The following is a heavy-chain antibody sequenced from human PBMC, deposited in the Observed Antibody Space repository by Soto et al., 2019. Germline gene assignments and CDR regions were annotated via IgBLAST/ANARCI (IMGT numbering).Heavy chain of an antibody. CDR1: GYTFTGYY. Sequence: QVQLVQSGAEVKKPGASVKVSCKASGYTFTGYYMHWVRQAAGQGLEWMGWINPGGGDTDYAQKFQARVTLTRDTSISTAYLELTSDDTAVYYCSRGSVYEYRFFDYWGQGALITVSS. V-gene: IGHV1-2*02. D-gene: IGHD5-12*01. CDR2: INPGGGDT. CDR3: SRGSVYEYRFFDY. J-gene: IGHJ4*02.